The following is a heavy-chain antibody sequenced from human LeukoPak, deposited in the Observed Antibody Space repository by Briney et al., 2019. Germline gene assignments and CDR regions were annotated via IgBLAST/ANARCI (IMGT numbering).Heavy chain of an antibody. Sequence: GSFLRLSCAASGFTFSDYGIHWVRQAPGKGLEWVAVIWFDGNNKFYADSVKGRFAISRDNSKNTVYMEMNSLRAEDTAVYYCAGANSFGASYSDAFDLWGQGTMVTVSS. D-gene: IGHD1-26*01. CDR3: AGANSFGASYSDAFDL. CDR2: IWFDGNNK. J-gene: IGHJ3*01. V-gene: IGHV3-33*01. CDR1: GFTFSDYG.